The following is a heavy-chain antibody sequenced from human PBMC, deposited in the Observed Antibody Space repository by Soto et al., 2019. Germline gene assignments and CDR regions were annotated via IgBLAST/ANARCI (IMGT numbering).Heavy chain of an antibody. CDR1: GYTFTAYY. V-gene: IGHV1-2*04. CDR2: INPDTGGT. Sequence: QVRLLQSGAEVKESGASVKVSCEASGYTFTAYYIHWVRQAPGQGLEWMGWINPDTGGTDYAQKFQGWVTMTRDTSITTAFMDLARLKIADTAVYYCARAIARDGSSWYRGGYDTWGQGTLVTVSS. D-gene: IGHD6-13*01. CDR3: ARAIARDGSSWYRGGYDT. J-gene: IGHJ4*02.